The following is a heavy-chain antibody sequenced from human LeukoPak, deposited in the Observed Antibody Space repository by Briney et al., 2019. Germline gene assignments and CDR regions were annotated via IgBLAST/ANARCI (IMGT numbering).Heavy chain of an antibody. D-gene: IGHD6-19*01. Sequence: PGGSLRLSCAASGFTFSSYSMNWVRQAPGKGLEWVSSISSSSSYIYYADSVKGRFTISRDNAKNSLYLQMNSLRAEDTAVYYCARGLGWLPTDMADWGQGTLVTVSS. V-gene: IGHV3-21*01. CDR2: ISSSSSYI. CDR3: ARGLGWLPTDMAD. J-gene: IGHJ4*02. CDR1: GFTFSSYS.